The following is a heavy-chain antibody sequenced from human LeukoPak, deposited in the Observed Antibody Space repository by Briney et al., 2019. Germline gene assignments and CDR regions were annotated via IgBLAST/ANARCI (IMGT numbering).Heavy chain of an antibody. CDR1: GGTFSSYA. CDR2: IIPIFGTA. CDR3: AKLYNSGWGNAFDI. V-gene: IGHV1-69*06. Sequence: VASVKVSCKASGGTFSSYAISWVRQAPGQGLEWMGGIIPIFGTANYAQKFQGRVTITADKSTSTAYMELSSLRSEDTAVYYCAKLYNSGWGNAFDIWGQGTMVTVSS. J-gene: IGHJ3*02. D-gene: IGHD6-19*01.